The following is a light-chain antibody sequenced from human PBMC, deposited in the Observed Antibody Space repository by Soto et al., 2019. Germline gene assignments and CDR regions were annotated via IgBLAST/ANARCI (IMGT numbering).Light chain of an antibody. CDR3: QQRINWPIT. CDR2: DAS. V-gene: IGKV3-11*01. Sequence: EIVLTQSPATVSLSPGERATLSCRASQSVSSYLAWYQQKPGQAPRLFIYDASNRATGIPARFSGSGSGTDFTLTISSLEPEDCAVYYCQQRINWPITFGQGTRLEI. J-gene: IGKJ5*01. CDR1: QSVSSY.